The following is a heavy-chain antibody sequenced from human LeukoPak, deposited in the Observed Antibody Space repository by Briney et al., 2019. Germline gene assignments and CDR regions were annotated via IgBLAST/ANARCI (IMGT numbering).Heavy chain of an antibody. Sequence: SETLSLTCTVSGGSISSYYWSWIRQPPGKGLEWIGYIYYSGSTNYNPSLKSRVTISVDTSKNQFSLKLSSVTAADTAVYYCARLRIAAAGGEDWFDPWGQGTLVTVSS. CDR3: ARLRIAAAGGEDWFDP. D-gene: IGHD6-13*01. CDR1: GGSISSYY. CDR2: IYYSGST. J-gene: IGHJ5*02. V-gene: IGHV4-59*08.